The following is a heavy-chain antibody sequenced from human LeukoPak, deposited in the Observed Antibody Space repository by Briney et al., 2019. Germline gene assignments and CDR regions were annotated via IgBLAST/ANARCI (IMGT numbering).Heavy chain of an antibody. CDR1: GYSFTSYW. V-gene: IGHV5-51*01. Sequence: GESLKISCKGSGYSFTSYWIGWVRQMPGKGLEWMGIIYPGDSDTRYSPSFQGQVTISADKSISTAYLQRSSLKASDTAMYYCARRSRGLRFLEWLSDDYWGQGTLVTVSS. J-gene: IGHJ4*02. CDR2: IYPGDSDT. CDR3: ARRSRGLRFLEWLSDDY. D-gene: IGHD3-3*01.